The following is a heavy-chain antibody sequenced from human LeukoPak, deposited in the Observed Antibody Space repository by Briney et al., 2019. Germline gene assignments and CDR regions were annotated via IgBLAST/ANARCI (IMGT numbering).Heavy chain of an antibody. V-gene: IGHV1-18*01. J-gene: IGHJ6*03. CDR1: GYTFTSYG. Sequence: ASVKVSCNASGYTFTSYGISWVRQAPGQGLEWMGWISAYNGNTNYAQKLQGRVTMTTDTSTSTAYMELRSLRSDDTAVYYCASGPFGSKTIFGVVNGYYYYYMDVWGKGTTVTVSS. D-gene: IGHD3-3*01. CDR3: ASGPFGSKTIFGVVNGYYYYYMDV. CDR2: ISAYNGNT.